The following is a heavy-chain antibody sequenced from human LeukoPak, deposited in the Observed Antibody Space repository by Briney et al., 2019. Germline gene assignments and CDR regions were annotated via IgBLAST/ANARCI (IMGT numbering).Heavy chain of an antibody. CDR1: GYTFTSYY. CDR2: INPSGGGT. J-gene: IGHJ1*01. CDR3: ATGMLSGSYYVTYFQH. Sequence: ASVKVSCKASGYTFTSYYMHWVRQAPGQGLEWMGIINPSGGGTSYAQKFQGRVTMTRDTSTSTVYMELSSLRSEDTAVYYCATGMLSGSYYVTYFQHWGQGTLVTVSS. V-gene: IGHV1-46*01. D-gene: IGHD1-26*01.